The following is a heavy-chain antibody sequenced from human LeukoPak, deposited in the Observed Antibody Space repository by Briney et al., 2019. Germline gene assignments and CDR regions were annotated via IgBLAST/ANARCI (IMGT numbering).Heavy chain of an antibody. CDR2: FSYSGST. V-gene: IGHV4-59*01. CDR1: GGSITSYY. CDR3: ARGFGYGGNSNY. J-gene: IGHJ4*02. D-gene: IGHD4-23*01. Sequence: PSETLSLTCTVSGGSITSYYWSWIRQPPGKGLEWIGYFSYSGSTNYNPSLKSRVTISVDTSKNQFSLKLISVTAADTAVYYCARGFGYGGNSNYWGQGTLVTVSS.